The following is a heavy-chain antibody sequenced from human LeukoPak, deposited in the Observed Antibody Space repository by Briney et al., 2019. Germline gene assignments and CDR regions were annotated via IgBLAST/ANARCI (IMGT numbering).Heavy chain of an antibody. CDR2: INPGGSNR. V-gene: IGHV3-48*03. D-gene: IGHD6-19*01. J-gene: IGHJ4*02. CDR3: AGSLSSGWGPVDDY. Sequence: PGGSLRLSCAASGITFSNYEMNWVRQAPGKGLEWVSYINPGGSNRFYAGSVRGRFAIYRDDAKKSVYLQMNSLRAEDTAVYYCAGSLSSGWGPVDDYWGQGIMVTVSS. CDR1: GITFSNYE.